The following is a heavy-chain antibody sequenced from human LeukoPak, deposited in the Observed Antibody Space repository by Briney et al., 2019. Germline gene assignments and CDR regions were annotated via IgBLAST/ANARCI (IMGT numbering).Heavy chain of an antibody. CDR2: IRYDGSAK. CDR1: GFTFSSYG. V-gene: IGHV3-30*02. D-gene: IGHD2-2*01. J-gene: IGHJ4*02. Sequence: SGRSLRLSCAASGFTFSSYGMHWVRQAPGKGLEWVAYIRYDGSAKYYTDSVKGRFTISRDNSKNTLWLQMNSLRAEDTAVYYCAKDRWVRSTPCFFDYWGQGTLVTVSS. CDR3: AKDRWVRSTPCFFDY.